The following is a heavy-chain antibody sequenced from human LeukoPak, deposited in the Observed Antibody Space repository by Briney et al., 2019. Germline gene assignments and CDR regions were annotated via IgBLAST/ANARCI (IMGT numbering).Heavy chain of an antibody. CDR3: ARDNHYDSTGYYHFDM. Sequence: ASVKVSCKASGYIFTGYYMHWVRQAPGQGLEWMGWINPNSGDTNYAQKFQGRVTMTGDTSISTAYLEVSGLRSDDTAVYYCARDNHYDSTGYYHFDMWGQGTVVTVSS. D-gene: IGHD3-22*01. CDR1: GYIFTGYY. V-gene: IGHV1-2*02. CDR2: INPNSGDT. J-gene: IGHJ3*02.